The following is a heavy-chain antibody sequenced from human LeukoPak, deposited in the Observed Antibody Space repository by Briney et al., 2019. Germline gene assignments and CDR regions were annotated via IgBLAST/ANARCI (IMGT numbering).Heavy chain of an antibody. D-gene: IGHD5-18*01. Sequence: ASVKVSCKASGYTFTGYYMHWVRQAPGQGLEWMGWINPNSGGTNYAQKFQGRVTMTRDTSISTAYMELSRLRSDDTAVYYCASGQDIRENGYSYGLFDYWGQGTLVTVSS. J-gene: IGHJ4*02. V-gene: IGHV1-2*02. CDR1: GYTFTGYY. CDR3: ASGQDIRENGYSYGLFDY. CDR2: INPNSGGT.